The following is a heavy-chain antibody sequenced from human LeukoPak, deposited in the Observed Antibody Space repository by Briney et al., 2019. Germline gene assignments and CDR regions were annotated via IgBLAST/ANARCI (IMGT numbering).Heavy chain of an antibody. CDR1: GFIFNSYA. CDR3: AKGSRGSYDY. Sequence: GGSLRLSCAASGFIFNSYAMAWVRQGPEKGLEWVSSITDSGIRTYYADSVKGRFTISRDNSKNTLLLQMNSLRAEDTAVYYCAKGSRGSYDYWGQGTLVTVSS. J-gene: IGHJ4*02. D-gene: IGHD1-26*01. CDR2: ITDSGIRT. V-gene: IGHV3-23*01.